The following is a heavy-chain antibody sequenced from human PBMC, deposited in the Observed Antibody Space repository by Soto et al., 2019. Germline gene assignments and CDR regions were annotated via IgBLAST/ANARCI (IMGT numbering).Heavy chain of an antibody. D-gene: IGHD3-3*01. V-gene: IGHV1-58*01. CDR3: AAEGGGGGPYDFWSGYYPHYYYYYYGMDV. CDR1: GFTFTSSA. J-gene: IGHJ6*02. Sequence: ASVKVSCKASGFTFTSSAVQWVRQARGQRLEWIGWIVVGSGNTNYAQKFQERVTITRDMSTSTAYMELSSLRSEDTAVYYCAAEGGGGGPYDFWSGYYPHYYYYYYGMDVWGQGTTVTVSS. CDR2: IVVGSGNT.